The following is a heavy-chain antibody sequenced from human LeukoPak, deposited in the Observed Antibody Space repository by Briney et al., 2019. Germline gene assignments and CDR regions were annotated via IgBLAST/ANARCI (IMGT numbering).Heavy chain of an antibody. V-gene: IGHV3-30*02. J-gene: IGHJ6*02. CDR1: GFTFSSYG. D-gene: IGHD2-15*01. CDR3: GKGGDGDCSGGTCYGYYYYGMDV. Sequence: GGSLRLSCAASGFTFSSYGMHWVRQAPGKGLEWVAFIRYDGSNKYYADSVKGRFTTSRDNSKNTLYLQMNSLRAEDTAVYYCGKGGDGDCSGGTCYGYYYYGMDVWGQGTTVTVAS. CDR2: IRYDGSNK.